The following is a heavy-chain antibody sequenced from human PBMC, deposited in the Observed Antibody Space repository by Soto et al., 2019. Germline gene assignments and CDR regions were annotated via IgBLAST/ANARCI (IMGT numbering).Heavy chain of an antibody. CDR1: GFTFSDHF. CDR2: SRNKAKSYTT. J-gene: IGHJ4*02. CDR3: VRGNPGVVLDY. Sequence: EVQLVESGGGLVQPGGSLRLSCAVSGFTFSDHFMDWVRQAPGKGLEWVARSRNKAKSYTTDYAASVKGRITISRDDSKTSLYLQMNSLKTEDTAVYYCVRGNPGVVLDYWGQGTLVTVSS. D-gene: IGHD3-10*01. V-gene: IGHV3-72*01.